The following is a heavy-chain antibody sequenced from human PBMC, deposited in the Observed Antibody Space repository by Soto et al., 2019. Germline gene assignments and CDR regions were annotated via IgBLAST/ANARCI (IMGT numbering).Heavy chain of an antibody. J-gene: IGHJ4*02. V-gene: IGHV3-9*01. D-gene: IGHD6-19*01. CDR1: GFTFDDYA. CDR2: ISWNSGSI. CDR3: AKVWNGWYGGGGYFDY. Sequence: GGSLRLSCAASGFTFDDYAMHWVRQAPGKGLEWVSGISWNSGSIGYADSVKGRFTISRDNAKNSLYLQMNSLRAEDTALYYCAKVWNGWYGGGGYFDYWGQGTLVTVSS.